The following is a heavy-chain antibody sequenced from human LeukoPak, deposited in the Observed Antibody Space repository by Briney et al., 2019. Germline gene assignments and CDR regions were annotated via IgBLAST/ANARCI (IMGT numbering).Heavy chain of an antibody. V-gene: IGHV4-4*09. D-gene: IGHD3-22*01. CDR2: IHISRST. CDR3: ARRGSGYPYYFDY. Sequence: SETLSLTCTVSGGSISRHYWSWIRQSPGKGLEWIGYIHISRSTDYNPSLKSRVTISLDTSKNQFSLRLDSVTAADTAVCYCARRGSGYPYYFDYWGQGTLVTVSS. CDR1: GGSISRHY. J-gene: IGHJ4*02.